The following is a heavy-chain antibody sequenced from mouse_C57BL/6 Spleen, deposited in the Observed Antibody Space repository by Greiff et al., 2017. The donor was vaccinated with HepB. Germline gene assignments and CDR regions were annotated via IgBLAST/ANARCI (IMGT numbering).Heavy chain of an antibody. CDR1: GFTFSSYA. CDR3: ARDYCGSSYPMEY. J-gene: IGHJ4*01. D-gene: IGHD1-1*01. V-gene: IGHV5-4*01. CDR2: ISDGGSYT. Sequence: EVQGVESGGGLVKPGGSLKLSCAASGFTFSSYAMSWVRQTPEKRLEWVATISDGGSYTYYPDNVKGRFTISRDNAKNNLYLQMSRLKSEDTAMYYCARDYCGSSYPMEYWGQGTSVTVSS.